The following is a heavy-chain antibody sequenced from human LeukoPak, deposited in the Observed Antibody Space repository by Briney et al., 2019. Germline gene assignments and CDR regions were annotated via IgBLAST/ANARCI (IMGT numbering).Heavy chain of an antibody. Sequence: GASVKVSCKASGYTFTSYAMHWVRQAPGQRLEWMGWINAGNGNTKYSQKFQGRVTITRDTSASTAYMELSSLRSEDTAVYYCATSQDGYNWDYFDYWGQGTLVTVSS. CDR3: ATSQDGYNWDYFDY. D-gene: IGHD5-24*01. J-gene: IGHJ4*02. CDR1: GYTFTSYA. CDR2: INAGNGNT. V-gene: IGHV1-3*01.